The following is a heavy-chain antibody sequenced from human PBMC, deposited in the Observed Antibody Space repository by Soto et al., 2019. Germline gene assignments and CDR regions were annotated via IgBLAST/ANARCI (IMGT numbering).Heavy chain of an antibody. V-gene: IGHV3-7*01. D-gene: IGHD2-15*01. CDR2: IKQDGSEK. J-gene: IGHJ3*02. CDR3: ARYAITYCSGGSCSDAFDI. Sequence: PGGSLRLSCAASGFTFSSYWMSWVRQAPGKGLEWVANIKQDGSEKYYVDSVKGRFTISRDNAKNSLYLQMNSLRAEDTAVYYCARYAITYCSGGSCSDAFDIWGQGTMVTVSS. CDR1: GFTFSSYW.